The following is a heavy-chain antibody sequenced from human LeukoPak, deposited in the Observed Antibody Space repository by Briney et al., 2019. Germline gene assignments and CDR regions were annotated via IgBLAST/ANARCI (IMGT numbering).Heavy chain of an antibody. J-gene: IGHJ4*02. V-gene: IGHV3-23*01. CDR3: AKDRGDGYKIYYFDY. D-gene: IGHD5-24*01. Sequence: GGSLRLSCAASGLTFSSYAMSWVRQAPGKGLEWVSAISGSGGSTYYADSVKGRFTISRDNSKNTLYLQMNSLRAEDTAVYYCAKDRGDGYKIYYFDYWGQGTLVTVSS. CDR2: ISGSGGST. CDR1: GLTFSSYA.